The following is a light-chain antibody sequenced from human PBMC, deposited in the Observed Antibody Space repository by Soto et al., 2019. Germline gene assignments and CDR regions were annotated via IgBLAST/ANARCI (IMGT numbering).Light chain of an antibody. Sequence: EIVMTQSPATLSVSPGERATLSCRASQSVSSNLAWYQQKPGQAPRLLIYGASIRATGIPARFSGSGSGTELTLTISSLQSEDFAVYYCQQYNNWPRRTFGGGTKVEIK. CDR2: GAS. J-gene: IGKJ4*01. V-gene: IGKV3D-15*01. CDR1: QSVSSN. CDR3: QQYNNWPRRT.